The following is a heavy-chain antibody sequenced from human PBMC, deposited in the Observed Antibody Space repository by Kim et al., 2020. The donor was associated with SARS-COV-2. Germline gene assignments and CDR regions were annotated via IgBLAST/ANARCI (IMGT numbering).Heavy chain of an antibody. CDR3: ARPVVPAAPDAFDI. Sequence: SVKVSCKASGGTFSSYAISWVRQAPGQGLEWMGGIIPIFGTANYAQKFQGRVTITADESTSTAYMELSSLRSEDTAVYYCARPVVPAAPDAFDIWGQGTRVTVSS. J-gene: IGHJ3*02. CDR1: GGTFSSYA. V-gene: IGHV1-69*13. CDR2: IIPIFGTA. D-gene: IGHD2-2*01.